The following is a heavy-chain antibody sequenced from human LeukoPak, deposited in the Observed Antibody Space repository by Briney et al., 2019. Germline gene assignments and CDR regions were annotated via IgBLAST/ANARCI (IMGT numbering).Heavy chain of an antibody. Sequence: SVKVSCKASGGTFSSYAISWVRQAPGQGLEWMGGIIPIFGTANYAQKFQGRVTITADESTSTAYMELSSLRPEDTAVYYCARGEYCSSTSCYTGYYYYYMDVWGKGTTVTVSS. V-gene: IGHV1-69*01. CDR2: IIPIFGTA. CDR3: ARGEYCSSTSCYTGYYYYYMDV. CDR1: GGTFSSYA. D-gene: IGHD2-2*02. J-gene: IGHJ6*03.